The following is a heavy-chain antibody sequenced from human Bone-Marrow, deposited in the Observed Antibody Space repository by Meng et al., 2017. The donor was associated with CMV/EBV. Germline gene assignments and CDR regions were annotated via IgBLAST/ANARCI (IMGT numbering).Heavy chain of an antibody. CDR1: GFTFSSYA. J-gene: IGHJ4*02. CDR2: IYSGGSST. V-gene: IGHV3-23*03. Sequence: GESLKISCAASGFTFSSYAMSWARQAPGKGLEWVSVIYSGGSSTYYADSVKGRFTISRDNSKNTLYLQMNSLRAEDTAVYYCAKERQFDYWGQGTLVTVSS. CDR3: AKERQFDY.